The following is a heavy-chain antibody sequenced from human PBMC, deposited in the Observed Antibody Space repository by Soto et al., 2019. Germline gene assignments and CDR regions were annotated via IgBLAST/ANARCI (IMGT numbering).Heavy chain of an antibody. CDR2: ISWNSGSI. V-gene: IGHV3-9*01. Sequence: EVQLVESGGGLVQPGRSLRLSCGASGFTFDDYGMHWVRQAPGKGLEWVSGISWNSGSIGYADSVKGRFTISRENAKISLYLQMNSLRAEDTALYYCAKAGQSVVVVAATKAYFDYWGQGTLVTVSS. CDR1: GFTFDDYG. CDR3: AKAGQSVVVVAATKAYFDY. J-gene: IGHJ4*02. D-gene: IGHD2-15*01.